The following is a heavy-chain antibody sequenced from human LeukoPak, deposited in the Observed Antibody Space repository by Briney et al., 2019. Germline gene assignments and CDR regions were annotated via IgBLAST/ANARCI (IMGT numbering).Heavy chain of an antibody. D-gene: IGHD3-10*01. CDR2: IYHSGST. CDR1: GVSISSGGYS. Sequence: SETLSLTCAVSGVSISSGGYSWSWIRQPPGKGLEWIGYIYHSGSTYYNPSLKSRVTISVDRSKNQFSLKLSSVTAADTAVYYCARGFGDYYYYYGMDVWGQGTTVTVSS. J-gene: IGHJ6*02. V-gene: IGHV4-30-2*01. CDR3: ARGFGDYYYYYGMDV.